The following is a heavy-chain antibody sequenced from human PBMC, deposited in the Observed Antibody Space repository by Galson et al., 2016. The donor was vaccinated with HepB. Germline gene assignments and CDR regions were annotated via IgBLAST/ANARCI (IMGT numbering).Heavy chain of an antibody. CDR3: VRDSPLWSGYSHFDY. V-gene: IGHV3-7*01. D-gene: IGHD3-3*01. CDR1: GFTFSDHW. Sequence: SLRLSCAASGFTFSDHWMSWVRQAPGMGLEWVANIKQDGTEKYYVDSVKGRFTISRDNAENSLYLQMSSLRAEDTAVYYCVRDSPLWSGYSHFDYWGQGSLVTVSS. CDR2: IKQDGTEK. J-gene: IGHJ4*02.